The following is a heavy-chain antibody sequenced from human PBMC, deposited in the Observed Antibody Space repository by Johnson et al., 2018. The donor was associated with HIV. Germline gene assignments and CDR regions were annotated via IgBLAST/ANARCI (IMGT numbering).Heavy chain of an antibody. J-gene: IGHJ3*02. CDR1: GFTFSSFA. V-gene: IGHV3-30*04. CDR2: ISYDGSNK. Sequence: QVQLVESGGGVVQPGRSLRLSCAASGFTFSSFAMHWVRQAPGKGLEWVAVISYDGSNKNYADSVKGRFSISRDNSKNTLHLQMNSLRAEDTAVYYCEKTCGGDCLGAFDIWGQGTMVTVSA. CDR3: EKTCGGDCLGAFDI. D-gene: IGHD2-21*01.